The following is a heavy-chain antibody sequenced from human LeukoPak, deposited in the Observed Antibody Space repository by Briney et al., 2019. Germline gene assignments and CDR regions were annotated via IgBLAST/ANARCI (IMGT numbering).Heavy chain of an antibody. CDR2: ISSSSSYI. V-gene: IGHV3-21*01. J-gene: IGHJ4*02. CDR1: GFTFSSYS. Sequence: PGGSLRLSCAASGFTFSSYSMNWVRQAPGKGLEWVSSISSSSSYIYYADSVKGRFTISRDNAKNSLYLQMNSLRAEDTAVYYCARFPYYYDSSGYQNFDYWGQGTLVTVS. CDR3: ARFPYYYDSSGYQNFDY. D-gene: IGHD3-22*01.